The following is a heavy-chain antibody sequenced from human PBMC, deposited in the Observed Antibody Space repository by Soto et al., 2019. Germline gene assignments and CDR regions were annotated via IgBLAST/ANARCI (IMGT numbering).Heavy chain of an antibody. J-gene: IGHJ3*02. CDR2: INPATGAA. Sequence: QLHLVQSGAVVKKPGASVTVSCSASGYPVTAYYMHWVRQAPGPGLEWMGGINPATGAAKYTQTFQGRVTMTRGTSTRTVFMELSGLTSEDTAVFYCARGGGVGVAGSAAFDMWGQGTLVTVSS. V-gene: IGHV1-2*02. D-gene: IGHD3-3*01. CDR1: GYPVTAYY. CDR3: ARGGGVGVAGSAAFDM.